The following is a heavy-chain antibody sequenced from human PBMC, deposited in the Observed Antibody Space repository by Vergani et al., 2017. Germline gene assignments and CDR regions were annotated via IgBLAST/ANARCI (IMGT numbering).Heavy chain of an antibody. CDR2: VEDSGYF. CDR3: ARSIVSRNPPDYFDN. D-gene: IGHD1-14*01. CDR1: GGSLSGSY. Sequence: QVQLQQWGAGLVKPSETLSLTCVVHGGSLSGSYWSWIRQPPGEGLEWIGYVEDSGYFNYNPSLKTRVSMSSDTSNNQFSLMLSSVTVADTAVYYCARSIVSRNPPDYFDNWGQGTLVTVSS. J-gene: IGHJ4*02. V-gene: IGHV4-34*02.